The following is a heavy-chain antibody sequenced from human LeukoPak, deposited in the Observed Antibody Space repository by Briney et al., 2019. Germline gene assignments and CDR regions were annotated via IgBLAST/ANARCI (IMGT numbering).Heavy chain of an antibody. J-gene: IGHJ6*02. CDR2: INAGNGNT. CDR1: GYTFTSYA. CDR3: ARIQLWSLRRYGMDV. V-gene: IGHV1-3*01. Sequence: ASVKVSCKASGYTFTSYAMHWARQAPGQRLEWMGWINAGNGNTKYSQKFQGRVTITRDTSASTAYMELSSLRSEDTAVYYCARIQLWSLRRYGMDVWGQGTTVTVSS. D-gene: IGHD5-18*01.